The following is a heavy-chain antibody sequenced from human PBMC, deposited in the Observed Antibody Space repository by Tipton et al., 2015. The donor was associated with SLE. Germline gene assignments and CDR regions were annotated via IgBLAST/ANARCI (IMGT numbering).Heavy chain of an antibody. CDR1: GFTFSSYG. D-gene: IGHD6-19*01. CDR3: AKDIGSGGYY. Sequence: SLRLSCAASGFTFSSYGMHWVRQAPGKGLEWVAFIQYDGSNKYYADSVKGRFTISRDNSKNTLYLQMNSLRAEDTAVYYCAKDIGSGGYYWGQGTLVTVSS. V-gene: IGHV3-30*02. J-gene: IGHJ4*02. CDR2: IQYDGSNK.